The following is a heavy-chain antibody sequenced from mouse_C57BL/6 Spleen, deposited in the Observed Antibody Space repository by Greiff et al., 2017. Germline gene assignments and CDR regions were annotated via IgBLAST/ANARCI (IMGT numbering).Heavy chain of an antibody. CDR2: INYDGSST. CDR3: ARGGGSLAMDY. Sequence: EVKLVESEGGLVQPGSSMKLSCTASGFTFSDYYMAWVRQVPEKGLEWVANINYDGSSTYYLDSLKSRFIISRDNAKNILYLQMSSLKSEDTATYYCARGGGSLAMDYWGQGTSVTVSS. V-gene: IGHV5-16*01. CDR1: GFTFSDYY. J-gene: IGHJ4*01. D-gene: IGHD3-1*01.